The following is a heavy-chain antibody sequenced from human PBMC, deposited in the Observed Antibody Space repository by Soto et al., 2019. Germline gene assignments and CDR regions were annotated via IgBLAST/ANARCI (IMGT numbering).Heavy chain of an antibody. J-gene: IGHJ4*02. V-gene: IGHV4-59*01. CDR3: ARLERNYYGSGSYTYYFDY. CDR2: IYYSGST. CDR1: GGSISSYY. Sequence: PSETLSLTCSVLGGSISSYYWSWIRQPPGKGLEWIGYIYYSGSTNYNPSLKSRVTISVDTSKNQFSLKLSSVTAADTAVYYCARLERNYYGSGSYTYYFDYWGQGTLVTVSS. D-gene: IGHD3-10*01.